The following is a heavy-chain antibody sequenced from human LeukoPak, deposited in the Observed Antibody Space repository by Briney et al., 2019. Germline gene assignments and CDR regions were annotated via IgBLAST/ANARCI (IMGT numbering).Heavy chain of an antibody. CDR2: ISPNSGGT. J-gene: IGHJ4*02. CDR1: GYIFTGYY. Sequence: ASVRVSCKASGYIFTGYYMHWVRQPPGQGLQWIGWISPNSGGTNYAQKFQGRVTMTRDTSISTDYMELSRLRSDDTAVYYCAKVTVATILNYCDSSGAFDYWGQGTLVTVSS. D-gene: IGHD3-22*01. V-gene: IGHV1-2*02. CDR3: AKVTVATILNYCDSSGAFDY.